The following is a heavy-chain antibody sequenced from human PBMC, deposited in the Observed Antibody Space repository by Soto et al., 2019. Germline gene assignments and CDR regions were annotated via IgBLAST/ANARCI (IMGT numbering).Heavy chain of an antibody. J-gene: IGHJ6*02. CDR2: INPSGGST. CDR3: ARGLAHYGSGRDGMDV. CDR1: GYTFTSYY. V-gene: IGHV1-46*01. Sequence: QVQLVQSGAEVKKPGASVKVSCKASGYTFTSYYMHWVRQAPGQGLEWMGIINPSGGSTSYAQKFQGRVTMNRDTSTSTVYMELSSLRSEDTAVYYCARGLAHYGSGRDGMDVWGQGTTVTVSS. D-gene: IGHD3-10*01.